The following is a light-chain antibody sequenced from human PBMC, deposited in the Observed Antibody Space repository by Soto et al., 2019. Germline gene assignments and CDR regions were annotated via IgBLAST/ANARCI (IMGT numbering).Light chain of an antibody. V-gene: IGLV1-40*01. CDR3: QSYDSSLSAYV. CDR1: GSNIGAGYD. J-gene: IGLJ1*01. CDR2: GNS. Sequence: QSALTQPPSVSGAPGQRVTISCTGSGSNIGAGYDVHWYQQLPGTAPKLLIYGNSNRPSGVPDRISASKSGTSASLAITGLQSEDEADYYCQSYDSSLSAYVFGTGTKVTVL.